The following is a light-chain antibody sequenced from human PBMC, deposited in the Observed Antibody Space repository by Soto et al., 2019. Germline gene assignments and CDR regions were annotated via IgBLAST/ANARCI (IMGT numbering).Light chain of an antibody. CDR2: DVS. J-gene: IGLJ1*01. Sequence: QSALTQPRSVSASTGQSVAISCTGTSSDVGGYNYVSWYQQHPGKAPKLMIYDVSKRPSGVPDRFSGSKSGNTASLTISGLQAEDEADYYCCSYAGSPYVFGTGTKLTVL. CDR3: CSYAGSPYV. V-gene: IGLV2-11*01. CDR1: SSDVGGYNY.